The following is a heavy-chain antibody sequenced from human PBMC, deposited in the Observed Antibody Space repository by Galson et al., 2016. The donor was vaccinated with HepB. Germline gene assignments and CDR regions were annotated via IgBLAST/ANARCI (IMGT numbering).Heavy chain of an antibody. CDR1: GFAFNTYA. Sequence: SLRLSCATSGFAFNTYAMNWVRQAPGKGLEWVAGVGGHAGSTYYADSVKGRFAISRDNSKNTLFLQMNGLRADDTAVYYCAKANIIMVTLGIYLDTWGPGTLVTVSS. CDR3: AKANIIMVTLGIYLDT. D-gene: IGHD2/OR15-2a*01. V-gene: IGHV3-23*01. J-gene: IGHJ5*02. CDR2: VGGHAGST.